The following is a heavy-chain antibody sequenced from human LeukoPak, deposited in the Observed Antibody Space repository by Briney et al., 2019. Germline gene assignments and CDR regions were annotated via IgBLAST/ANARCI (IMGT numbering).Heavy chain of an antibody. Sequence: GGSLRLSCAASGSTVSSNYMTWVRQAPGEGLEWVSLIYSGGSTSYADSVKGRFTISRDNSKNTLYLQMNSLRAEDTAVYYCARKTDHQTGGDYWGQGTLVTVSS. D-gene: IGHD1-1*01. J-gene: IGHJ4*02. CDR1: GSTVSSNY. CDR3: ARKTDHQTGGDY. V-gene: IGHV3-66*01. CDR2: IYSGGST.